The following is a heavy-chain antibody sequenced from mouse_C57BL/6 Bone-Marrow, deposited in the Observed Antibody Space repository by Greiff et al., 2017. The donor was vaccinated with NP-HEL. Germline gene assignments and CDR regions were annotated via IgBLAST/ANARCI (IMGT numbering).Heavy chain of an antibody. J-gene: IGHJ2*01. CDR2: IHPNSGST. CDR3: AREVFTTVVATDY. Sequence: QVQLKQPGAELVKPGASVKLSCKASGYTFTSYWMHWVKQRPGQGLEWIGMIHPNSGSTNYNEKFKSKATLTVDKSSSTAYMQLSSLTSEDSAFYSCAREVFTTVVATDYWGQGTTLTVSS. D-gene: IGHD1-1*01. CDR1: GYTFTSYW. V-gene: IGHV1-64*01.